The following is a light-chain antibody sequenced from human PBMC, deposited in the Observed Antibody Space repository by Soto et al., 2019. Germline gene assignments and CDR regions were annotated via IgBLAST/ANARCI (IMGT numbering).Light chain of an antibody. J-gene: IGKJ1*01. CDR1: QSVLYSSNNKNY. CDR3: QQYYITPWT. V-gene: IGKV4-1*01. CDR2: WAS. Sequence: DIVMTQSPDSLAVSPGERATINCKSSQSVLYSSNNKNYLAWYQQKPGQPPKLLFYWASTRESGVPDRFSGSGSGTDFTLTISSLQAEEVAVYYCQQYYITPWTFGQGTKVEIK.